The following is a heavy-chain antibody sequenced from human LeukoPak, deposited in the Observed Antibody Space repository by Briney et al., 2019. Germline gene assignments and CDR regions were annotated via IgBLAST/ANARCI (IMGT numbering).Heavy chain of an antibody. D-gene: IGHD2-15*01. J-gene: IGHJ1*01. Sequence: SETLSLTCTVSGGSISSSSYYWGWIRQPPGKGLEWIGSIYYSGSTYYNPSLKSRVTISVDTSKNQFSLKLSSVTAADTAVYYCASRDVYCSGGSCYATGYFRHWGQGTLVTVSS. CDR1: GGSISSSSYY. V-gene: IGHV4-39*01. CDR3: ASRDVYCSGGSCYATGYFRH. CDR2: IYYSGST.